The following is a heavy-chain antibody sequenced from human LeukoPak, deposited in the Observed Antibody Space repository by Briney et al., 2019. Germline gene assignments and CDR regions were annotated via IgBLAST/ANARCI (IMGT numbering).Heavy chain of an antibody. CDR1: GFTFSSYA. V-gene: IGHV3-23*01. D-gene: IGHD1-26*01. J-gene: IGHJ4*02. CDR2: ISGSGGST. CDR3: AKGCVGSYYFRDCY. Sequence: TGGSLRLPCAASGFTFSSYAMSWVRQAPGKGLEWVSGISGSGGSTYYADSVKGRFTISRDNSKNTLYLQMNSLRAEDTAVYYCAKGCVGSYYFRDCYWGQGTLVTVSS.